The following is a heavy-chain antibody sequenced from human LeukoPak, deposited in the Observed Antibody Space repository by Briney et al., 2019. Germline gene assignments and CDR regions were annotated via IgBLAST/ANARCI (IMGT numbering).Heavy chain of an antibody. CDR3: ARQGGSSSPYYFYYMDV. Sequence: TSETLSLTCAVSGYSISRGYYWGWFRQPPGKGLEWIACIYHSGSTYYNPSLKSRVTMSVDTSKNQFSLRLTSLTAADTAVYYCARQGGSSSPYYFYYMDVWGKGTTVTVSS. D-gene: IGHD6-13*01. CDR1: GYSISRGYY. V-gene: IGHV4-38-2*01. J-gene: IGHJ6*03. CDR2: IYHSGST.